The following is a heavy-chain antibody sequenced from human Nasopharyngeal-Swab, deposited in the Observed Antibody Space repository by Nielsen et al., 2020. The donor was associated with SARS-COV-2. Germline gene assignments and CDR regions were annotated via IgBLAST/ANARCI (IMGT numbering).Heavy chain of an antibody. J-gene: IGHJ4*02. CDR2: INRFGST. V-gene: IGHV4-34*01. D-gene: IGHD6-13*01. CDR1: GGSVSNYY. Sequence: GSLRLSCAVYGGSVSNYYWSWIRQPPGEGLEWIGEINRFGSTNYNPSLKSRVSMSRDTSKNHFSLNLSSVTAADTAVYYCAREGSSWYKFDYWGQGTLVTVSS. CDR3: AREGSSWYKFDY.